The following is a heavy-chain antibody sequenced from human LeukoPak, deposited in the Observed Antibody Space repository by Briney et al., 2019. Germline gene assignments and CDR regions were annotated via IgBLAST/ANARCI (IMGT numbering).Heavy chain of an antibody. CDR2: ISWNSGSI. D-gene: IGHD5-12*01. Sequence: GGSLRLSCAASGFTFDDYAMHWVRQAPGKGLEWVSGISWNSGSIGYADSVKGRFTISRDNAKNSLFLQMNSLRAEDTALYYCAKVRLKYSGYDWPSDYWGQGILVTVSS. J-gene: IGHJ4*02. CDR3: AKVRLKYSGYDWPSDY. V-gene: IGHV3-9*01. CDR1: GFTFDDYA.